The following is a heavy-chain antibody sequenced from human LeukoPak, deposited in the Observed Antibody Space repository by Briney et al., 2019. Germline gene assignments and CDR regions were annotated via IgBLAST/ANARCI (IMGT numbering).Heavy chain of an antibody. CDR2: ISAYNGHT. V-gene: IGHV1-18*01. J-gene: IGHJ6*02. D-gene: IGHD2-15*01. Sequence: ASVKVSCEASGYTFNSYGIRWVRQAPAQGLEWMGWISAYNGHTHYAHKLQGRVTITTDTSTSTADMELRRLRSDDTAVYYCARDGVVAPVGYCSGGSCPPYYYYGMDIWGQGTTVTVSS. CDR1: GYTFNSYG. CDR3: ARDGVVAPVGYCSGGSCPPYYYYGMDI.